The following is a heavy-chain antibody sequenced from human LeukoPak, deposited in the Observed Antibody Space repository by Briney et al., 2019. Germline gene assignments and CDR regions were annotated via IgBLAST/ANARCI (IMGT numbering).Heavy chain of an antibody. V-gene: IGHV3-21*01. Sequence: PGGSLRLSCAASGFTFSSYSMNWVRQAPGKGLEWVSSISSSSSYIYYADSVKGRFTISRDNAKNSLYLQMNSLRAEDTAVYYCARDMTPSITAEGDWFDPWGQGTLVTVSS. CDR2: ISSSSSYI. J-gene: IGHJ5*02. CDR1: GFTFSSYS. CDR3: ARDMTPSITAEGDWFDP. D-gene: IGHD6-13*01.